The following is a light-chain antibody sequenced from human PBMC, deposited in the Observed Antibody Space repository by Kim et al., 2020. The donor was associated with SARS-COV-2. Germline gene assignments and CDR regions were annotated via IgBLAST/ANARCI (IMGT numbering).Light chain of an antibody. V-gene: IGKV3-15*01. Sequence: VSPGERATLTCRASQSVSSNLAWYQQKPGQAPRLLIYGASTRATGIPARFSGSGSGTEFTLTISSLQSEDFAVYYCQQYNNWPFTFGPGTKVDIK. CDR2: GAS. J-gene: IGKJ3*01. CDR1: QSVSSN. CDR3: QQYNNWPFT.